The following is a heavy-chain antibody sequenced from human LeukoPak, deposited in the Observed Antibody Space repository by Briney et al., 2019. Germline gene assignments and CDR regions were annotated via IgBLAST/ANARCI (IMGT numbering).Heavy chain of an antibody. J-gene: IGHJ4*02. CDR1: GYSFTTYW. D-gene: IGHD3-10*01. Sequence: GESLNISCKGSGYSFTTYWIGWVCQMPGKGLEWMWIIYPGDSDTRYSPSFQGQVTISADKSISTAYLQWSSLKASDTAMYFCARFYGSGSLINFDYWGQGTLVTVS. CDR3: ARFYGSGSLINFDY. V-gene: IGHV5-51*01. CDR2: IYPGDSDT.